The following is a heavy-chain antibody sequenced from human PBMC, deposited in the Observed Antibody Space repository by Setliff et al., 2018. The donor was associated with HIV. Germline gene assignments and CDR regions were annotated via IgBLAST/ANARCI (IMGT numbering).Heavy chain of an antibody. CDR2: ISGSGGVT. V-gene: IGHV3-23*01. Sequence: PGGSLRLSCAASGFDFRFYGMSWVRQAPGKGLEWVSDISGSGGVTYYVDSVKGRFTVSRDNSKNTLFLHMNSLRAEDTAHYYSVKRWTTVTTGAHHWGQGTLVTVSS. D-gene: IGHD4-17*01. CDR3: VKRWTTVTTGAHH. J-gene: IGHJ5*02. CDR1: GFDFRFYG.